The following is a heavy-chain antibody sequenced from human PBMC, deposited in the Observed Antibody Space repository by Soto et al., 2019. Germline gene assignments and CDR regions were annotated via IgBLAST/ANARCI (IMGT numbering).Heavy chain of an antibody. CDR2: IIPIFGTA. J-gene: IGHJ3*02. CDR3: ARDLKGGEMATMYDAFDI. D-gene: IGHD5-12*01. V-gene: IGHV1-69*12. Sequence: QVQLVQSGAEVKKPGSSVKVSCKASGGTFSSYAISWVRQAPGQGLEWMGGIIPIFGTANYAQKFQGRVTLTADESTSTAYMELSSLRSEDTAVYYCARDLKGGEMATMYDAFDIWGQGTMVTVSS. CDR1: GGTFSSYA.